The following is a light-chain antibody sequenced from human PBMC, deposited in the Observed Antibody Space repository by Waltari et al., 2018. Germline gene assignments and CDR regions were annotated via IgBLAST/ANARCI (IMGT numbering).Light chain of an antibody. J-gene: IGKJ1*01. CDR3: QQYNNWPPWT. Sequence: EIVMTQSPATLSVSPGERATLSCRASQSVRNNLVWYQQKPGQAPRPLIYGASTRVTGSPARFSGSGSGTEFTLTISSLQSEDFAVYYCQQYNNWPPWTFGQGTKVEIK. V-gene: IGKV3-15*01. CDR1: QSVRNN. CDR2: GAS.